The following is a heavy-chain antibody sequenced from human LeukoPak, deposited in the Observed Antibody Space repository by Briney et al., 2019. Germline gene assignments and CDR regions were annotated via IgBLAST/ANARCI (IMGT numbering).Heavy chain of an antibody. V-gene: IGHV4-34*01. J-gene: IGHJ4*02. D-gene: IGHD6-19*01. CDR1: GGSFSGYY. CDR2: INHSGST. Sequence: PSETLSLTCAVYGGSFSGYYWSWIRQPPGKGLEWIGEINHSGSTNYNPSLKSRVTISVDTSKNQFSLKLSSLTAADTAVYYCARGPGSGWYYWGQGTLVTVSS. CDR3: ARGPGSGWYY.